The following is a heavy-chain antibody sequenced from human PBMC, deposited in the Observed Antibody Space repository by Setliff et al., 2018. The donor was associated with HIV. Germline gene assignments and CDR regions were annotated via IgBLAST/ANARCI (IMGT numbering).Heavy chain of an antibody. CDR3: GRLSDTAMASFDS. CDR2: IYTTGRT. V-gene: IGHV4-4*08. CDR1: GGSIHNYY. Sequence: SETLSLTCTVSGGSIHNYYWNWIRQPAGKGLEWIGHIYTTGRTNYNPSLKSRVTISADTSRNQFSLKLTSVTAADTAIYYCGRLSDTAMASFDSWGQGTLVTVSS. J-gene: IGHJ4*02. D-gene: IGHD5-18*01.